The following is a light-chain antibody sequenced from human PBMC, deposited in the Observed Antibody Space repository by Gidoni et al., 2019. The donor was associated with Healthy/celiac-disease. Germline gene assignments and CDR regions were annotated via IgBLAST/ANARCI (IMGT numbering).Light chain of an antibody. J-gene: IGKJ2*03. CDR1: QGISSY. CDR3: QQYYSYPHS. CDR2: AAS. V-gene: IGKV1-8*01. Sequence: AIRMTQSPSSFSASTGDRVTITCRASQGISSYFAWYQQKPVKAPKLLIYAASTLQSGVPSRFSGSGSGTDFTLTISCLQSEDFATDYCQQYYSYPHSFGQGTKLEIK.